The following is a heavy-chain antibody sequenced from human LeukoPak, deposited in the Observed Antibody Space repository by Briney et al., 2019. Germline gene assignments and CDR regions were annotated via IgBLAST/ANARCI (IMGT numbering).Heavy chain of an antibody. Sequence: SETLSLTCAVYGGSFSGYYWSWIRQPPGKGLEWIGEINHSGSTNYNPSLKSRVTISVDTSKNQFSLKLCSVTAADTAVYYCARRFLSYCSGGSCSFPYFDYWGQGTLVTVSS. D-gene: IGHD2-15*01. J-gene: IGHJ4*02. V-gene: IGHV4-34*01. CDR2: INHSGST. CDR3: ARRFLSYCSGGSCSFPYFDY. CDR1: GGSFSGYY.